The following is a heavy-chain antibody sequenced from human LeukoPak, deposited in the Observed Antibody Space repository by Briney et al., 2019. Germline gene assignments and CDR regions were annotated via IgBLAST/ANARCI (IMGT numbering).Heavy chain of an antibody. V-gene: IGHV1-69*01. CDR3: ASLDYDFWFRDSFDI. Sequence: SGKVSCKASGGTSTMYAISWVRHAPGQGLGWMGAWITNFGTANYAQRFQGRGTITADESTSTAYMELSSLRSEDTAVYSCASLDYDFWFRDSFDIWGQGKMVTVSS. CDR2: WITNFGTA. J-gene: IGHJ3*02. CDR1: GGTSTMYA. D-gene: IGHD3-3*01.